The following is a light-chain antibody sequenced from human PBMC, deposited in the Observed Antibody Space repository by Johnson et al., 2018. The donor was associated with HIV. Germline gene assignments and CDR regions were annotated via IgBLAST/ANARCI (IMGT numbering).Light chain of an antibody. CDR3: GAWDSSLTTYV. V-gene: IGLV1-51*01. J-gene: IGLJ1*01. CDR1: TSNIGNNY. Sequence: QSVLTQPPSVSAAPGQKVTISCSGSTSNIGNNYVSWYQQFPGTAPKLLIYDNNKRRSGIPDRFSGSKSGTSATLGITGLQTRDEADYYCGAWDSSLTTYVFGTGTKVTVL. CDR2: DNN.